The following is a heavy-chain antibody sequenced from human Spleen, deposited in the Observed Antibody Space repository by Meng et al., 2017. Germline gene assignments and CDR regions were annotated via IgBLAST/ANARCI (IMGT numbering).Heavy chain of an antibody. J-gene: IGHJ4*02. CDR2: IYHSGTT. CDR1: GGSVSSSNW. V-gene: IGHV4-4*02. D-gene: IGHD3-10*01. Sequence: GPVTEEGPGLVKPSGTLALTFAVAGGSVSSSNWWSWVRQPPGKGLEWIGDIYHSGTTNYNPSLKSRVTISVDKSKNQFSLKLTSVTAADTAVYYCASSLLISGGSGSYLYWGQGTLVTVSS. CDR3: ASSLLISGGSGSYLY.